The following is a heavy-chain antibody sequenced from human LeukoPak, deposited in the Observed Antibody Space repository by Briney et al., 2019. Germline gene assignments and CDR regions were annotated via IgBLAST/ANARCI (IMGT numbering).Heavy chain of an antibody. CDR1: GYTFTGHY. CDR2: INPNSGGT. Sequence: ASVKVSCKASGYTFTGHYIHWVRQAPGQGLEWMGWINPNSGGTKYAQKFQGRVTMTRDTSISTAYMELSKLRSDDTAVYSCARDYGFYSGLYFFDYWGQGTLVAVSS. D-gene: IGHD1-26*01. V-gene: IGHV1-2*02. J-gene: IGHJ4*02. CDR3: ARDYGFYSGLYFFDY.